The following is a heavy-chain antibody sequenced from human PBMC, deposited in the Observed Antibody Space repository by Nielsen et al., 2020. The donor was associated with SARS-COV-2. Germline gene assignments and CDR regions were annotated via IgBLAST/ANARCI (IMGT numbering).Heavy chain of an antibody. D-gene: IGHD3-3*01. CDR3: ARASGSDFRRGYYFDN. CDR1: GGTFSSHA. J-gene: IGHJ4*02. CDR2: IIPILGKP. V-gene: IGHV1-69*04. Sequence: SVKVSCKASGGTFSSHAINWVRQAPGQGLEWMGRIIPILGKPNYPQHFQGRVTITADKSTNTVHMELSSLTSEDTAVYYCARASGSDFRRGYYFDNWGQGTLVTVSS.